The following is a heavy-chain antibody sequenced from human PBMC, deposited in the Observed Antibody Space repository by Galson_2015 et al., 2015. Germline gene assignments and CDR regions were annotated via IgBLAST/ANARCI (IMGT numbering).Heavy chain of an antibody. CDR2: IYYSGST. J-gene: IGHJ4*02. V-gene: IGHV4-59*01. CDR1: GGSISSYY. CDR3: ARDFGISMVRGFEY. Sequence: DTLSLTCTVSGGSISSYYWSWIRQPPGKGLEWIGYIYYSGSTNYNPSLKSRVTISVDTSKNQFSLKLSSVTAADTAVYYCARDFGISMVRGFEYWGQGALVTVSS. D-gene: IGHD3-10*01.